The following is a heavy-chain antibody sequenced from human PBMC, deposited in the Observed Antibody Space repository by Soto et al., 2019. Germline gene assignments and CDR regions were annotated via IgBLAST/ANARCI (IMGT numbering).Heavy chain of an antibody. Sequence: SVKVSCKASGDTFSRYAIRWVRQAPGQGLEWMGGIIPSFGTANYAQKFQGRVTITADESTSTAYMELSRLRSEDTAVYYCAREGGPEAFDIWGQGTMVTVSS. J-gene: IGHJ3*02. V-gene: IGHV1-69*13. CDR1: GDTFSRYA. CDR2: IIPSFGTA. CDR3: AREGGPEAFDI. D-gene: IGHD1-26*01.